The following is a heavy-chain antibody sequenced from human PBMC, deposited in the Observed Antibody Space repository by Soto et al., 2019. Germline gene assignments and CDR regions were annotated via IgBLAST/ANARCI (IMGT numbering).Heavy chain of an antibody. CDR1: GGSISSGGYY. CDR3: ASYQQSYAFDI. CDR2: IFYSGST. J-gene: IGHJ3*02. V-gene: IGHV4-31*03. Sequence: QVQLQESGPGLVKPSQTLSLTCTVSGGSISSGGYYWSWIRQHPGKGLEWIGYIFYSGSTYYNPSLKRRITISVDTSKNQCSLKLSSVTAADTAVYYCASYQQSYAFDIWGQGTMVTVSS. D-gene: IGHD2-2*01.